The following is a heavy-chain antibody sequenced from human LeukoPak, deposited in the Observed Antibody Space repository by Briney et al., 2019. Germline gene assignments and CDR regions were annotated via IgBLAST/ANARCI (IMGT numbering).Heavy chain of an antibody. D-gene: IGHD3-22*01. V-gene: IGHV3-30*01. J-gene: IGHJ4*02. CDR3: AREYDSSGYYSDYFDY. CDR2: ISYDGSNK. CDR1: GFTFSSYA. Sequence: EGSLRLSCAASGFTFSSYAMHWVRQAPGKGLEWVAVISYDGSNKYYADSVKGRFTISRDNSKNTPYLQMNSLRAEDTAVYYCAREYDSSGYYSDYFDYWGQGTLVTVSS.